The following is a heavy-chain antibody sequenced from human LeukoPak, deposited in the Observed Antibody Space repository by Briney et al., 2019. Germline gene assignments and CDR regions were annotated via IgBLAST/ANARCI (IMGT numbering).Heavy chain of an antibody. Sequence: GGSLRLSCAASGFTFSNYGMHWVRQAPGKGLEWVAFIQSTGNNEYYADSVKGRFTISRDNSKNTLYLQMNSLRAEDTAMYYCARRYPSSSPLFYYFDYWGQGTLVTVSS. D-gene: IGHD6-6*01. V-gene: IGHV3-30*02. J-gene: IGHJ4*02. CDR3: ARRYPSSSPLFYYFDY. CDR1: GFTFSNYG. CDR2: IQSTGNNE.